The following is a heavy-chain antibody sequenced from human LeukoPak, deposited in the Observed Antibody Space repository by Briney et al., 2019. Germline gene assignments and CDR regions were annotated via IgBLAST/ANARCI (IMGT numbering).Heavy chain of an antibody. D-gene: IGHD1-7*01. CDR3: AKDGVGWNYLYYYYYMDV. CDR1: GFTFSSYA. V-gene: IGHV3-23*01. Sequence: GGSLRLSCAASGFTFSSYAMSWVRQAPGKGLEWVSAISGSGGSTYYADSVKGRFTISRDNSKNTLYLQMNSLRAEDTAVYYCAKDGVGWNYLYYYYYMDVWGKGTTVTVSS. J-gene: IGHJ6*03. CDR2: ISGSGGST.